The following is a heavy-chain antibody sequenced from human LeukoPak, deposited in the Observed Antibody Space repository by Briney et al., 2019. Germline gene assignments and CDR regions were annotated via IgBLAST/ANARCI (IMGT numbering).Heavy chain of an antibody. CDR1: GFTFDDYG. D-gene: IGHD6-13*01. Sequence: GGSLRLSCAASGFTFDDYGMSWVRQAPGKGLEWVSGINWNGGSTGYADSVKGRFTISRDNAKNSLYLQMNSLRAEDTALYYCARAGYSSRQTNAFDIWGQGTMVTVSS. V-gene: IGHV3-20*04. CDR2: INWNGGST. J-gene: IGHJ3*02. CDR3: ARAGYSSRQTNAFDI.